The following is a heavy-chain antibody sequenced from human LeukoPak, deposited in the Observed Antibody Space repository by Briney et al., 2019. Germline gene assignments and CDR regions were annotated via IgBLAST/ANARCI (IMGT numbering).Heavy chain of an antibody. CDR1: GFTFSSYA. V-gene: IGHV3-23*01. CDR3: ARDGYSGHFDY. Sequence: GGSLRLSCAASGFTFSSYAMSWVRQAPGKGLEWVSAISGSGGSTYYADSVKGRFTISRDNSKNSLYLQMNSLRAEDTAVYYCARDGYSGHFDYWGQGTLVTVSS. CDR2: ISGSGGST. J-gene: IGHJ4*02. D-gene: IGHD5-12*01.